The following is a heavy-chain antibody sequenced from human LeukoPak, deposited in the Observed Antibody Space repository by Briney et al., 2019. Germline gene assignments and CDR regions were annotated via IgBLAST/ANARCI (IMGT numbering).Heavy chain of an antibody. V-gene: IGHV3-9*01. CDR3: ARDGVRGSSSWYSPHY. D-gene: IGHD6-13*01. CDR1: GFTFDDYA. Sequence: GGSLRLSCAASGFTFDDYAMRWVRQAPGKGLEWVSGISWNSGSIGYADSVKGRFTISRDNAKNSLYLQMNSLRAEDTAVYYCARDGVRGSSSWYSPHYWGQGTLVTVSS. CDR2: ISWNSGSI. J-gene: IGHJ4*02.